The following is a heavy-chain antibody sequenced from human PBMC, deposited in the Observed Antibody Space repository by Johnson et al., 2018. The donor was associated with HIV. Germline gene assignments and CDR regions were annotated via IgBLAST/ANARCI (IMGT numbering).Heavy chain of an antibody. D-gene: IGHD5-24*01. CDR1: GFPVSSNY. CDR2: IYSGGST. CDR3: ARDHSRDEAFDI. Sequence: VQLVESGGGLVQPGGSLRLSCAASGFPVSSNYMSWVRQAPGKGLEWVSVIYSGGSTYYADSVKGRFTISRDNSKNTLYLQMNSLRAEDTAVYYCARDHSRDEAFDIWGQGTMVTVSS. J-gene: IGHJ3*02. V-gene: IGHV3-66*01.